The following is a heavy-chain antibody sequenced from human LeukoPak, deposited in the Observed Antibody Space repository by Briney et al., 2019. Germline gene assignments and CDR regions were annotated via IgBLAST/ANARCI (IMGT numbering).Heavy chain of an antibody. CDR2: INPGGGGT. Sequence: GASVKVSCKASGYTFTSYFMHWVRQAPGQGLEWMGIINPGGGGTSYAQKFQGRVTMTRDTSTSTVYMELSSLRSEDTAVYYCARVAVAGSYYYYYGMDVWGQGTTVTVSS. CDR1: GYTFTSYF. V-gene: IGHV1-46*01. CDR3: ARVAVAGSYYYYYGMDV. D-gene: IGHD6-19*01. J-gene: IGHJ6*02.